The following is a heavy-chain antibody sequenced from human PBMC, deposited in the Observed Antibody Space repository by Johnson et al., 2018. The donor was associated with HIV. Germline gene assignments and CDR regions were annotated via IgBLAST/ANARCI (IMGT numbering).Heavy chain of an antibody. J-gene: IGHJ3*02. V-gene: IGHV3-30-3*01. CDR1: GFTFSSYA. D-gene: IGHD6-19*01. Sequence: QVQLVESGGGVVQPGRSLRLSCAASGFTFSSYAMHWVRQAPGKGLEWVAVISYDGSNKYYADSVKGRFTISRDNSKNTLYLQMNSLRAEDTAVYYCARDLSRYIAVATVDAFDIWGQGTMVTVSS. CDR2: ISYDGSNK. CDR3: ARDLSRYIAVATVDAFDI.